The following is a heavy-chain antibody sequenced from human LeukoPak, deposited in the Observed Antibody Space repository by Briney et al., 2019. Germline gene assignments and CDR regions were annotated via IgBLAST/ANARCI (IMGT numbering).Heavy chain of an antibody. D-gene: IGHD6-19*01. V-gene: IGHV3-30*03. J-gene: IGHJ4*02. CDR3: AREATWGQWYFDH. CDR2: VARDGDAK. Sequence: GTSLRLSCVASGFSFSNHGMHWVRQAPGKGLEWVSVVARDGDAKFYADSVKGRFTLSRDNSKNMFFLQMNFLTVEDTAIYYCAREATWGQWYFDHWGQGTPVIVSS. CDR1: GFSFSNHG.